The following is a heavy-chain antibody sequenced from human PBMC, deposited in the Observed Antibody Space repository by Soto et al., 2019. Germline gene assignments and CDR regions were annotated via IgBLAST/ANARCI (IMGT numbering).Heavy chain of an antibody. CDR1: GYSFTSYW. D-gene: IGHD6-13*01. J-gene: IGHJ4*02. CDR3: ARGHRGIVAAGTCGY. Sequence: GESLKISCKGSGYSFTSYWIGWVRQMPGKGLEWMGIIYPGDSDTRYSPSFQGQVAISADKSISTAYLQWSSLKASDAAMYYCARGHRGIVAAGTCGYWGQGTLVTVSS. CDR2: IYPGDSDT. V-gene: IGHV5-51*01.